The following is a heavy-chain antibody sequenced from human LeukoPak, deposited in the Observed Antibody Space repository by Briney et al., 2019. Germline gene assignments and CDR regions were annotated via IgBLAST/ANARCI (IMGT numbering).Heavy chain of an antibody. V-gene: IGHV1-69*04. CDR1: GGTFSSYA. CDR2: IIPILGIA. CDR3: ATSYSRYSSGYYYLLDY. D-gene: IGHD3-22*01. J-gene: IGHJ4*02. Sequence: ASVNVSCKASGGTFSSYAISWVRQAPGQGLEWMGRIIPILGIANYAQKFQGRVTITADKSTSTAYMELSSLRSEDTAVYYCATSYSRYSSGYYYLLDYWGQGTLVTVSS.